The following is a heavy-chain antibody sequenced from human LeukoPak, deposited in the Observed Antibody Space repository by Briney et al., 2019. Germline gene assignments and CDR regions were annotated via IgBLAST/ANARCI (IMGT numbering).Heavy chain of an antibody. J-gene: IGHJ4*02. CDR2: IIPIFGTA. D-gene: IGHD5-18*01. CDR3: ARGRGYSYGDFDY. Sequence: ASVKVSCKASRGAFSTYAINWVRQAPGQGLEWMGGIIPIFGTANYAQKFQGRVTITADESTSTAYMELSSLRSEDTAVYYCARGRGYSYGDFDYWGQGTLVTVSS. V-gene: IGHV1-69*13. CDR1: RGAFSTYA.